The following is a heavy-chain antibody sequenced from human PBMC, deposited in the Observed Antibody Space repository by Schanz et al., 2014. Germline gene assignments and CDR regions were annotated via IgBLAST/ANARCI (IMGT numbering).Heavy chain of an antibody. CDR1: GFTFSNYW. D-gene: IGHD5-12*01. V-gene: IGHV3-7*03. Sequence: VQLVESGGGLVQPGGSLRLSCAASGFTFSNYWMTWVRQAPGKGLQWVANINEDGSEKYYVDAMKGRLTISRDNAKNSLYLQMNSLRAEDTAVYFCARDGGRDGYNLAFDVWGQGTLVTVSS. CDR3: ARDGGRDGYNLAFDV. CDR2: INEDGSEK. J-gene: IGHJ3*01.